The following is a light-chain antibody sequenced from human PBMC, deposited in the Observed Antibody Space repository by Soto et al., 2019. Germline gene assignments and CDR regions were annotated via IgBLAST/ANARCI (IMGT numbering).Light chain of an antibody. V-gene: IGKV1-33*01. CDR1: QDISNY. CDR2: DAS. Sequence: DIQMTQSPSSLSADVGDRVTITCQASQDISNYLNWYQQKPGKAPKLLIYDASNLETGVPSRFSGSGSGTDFTFTISSLQPEDIATYYCQQYDNLFLSFGGGTKVEIK. J-gene: IGKJ4*01. CDR3: QQYDNLFLS.